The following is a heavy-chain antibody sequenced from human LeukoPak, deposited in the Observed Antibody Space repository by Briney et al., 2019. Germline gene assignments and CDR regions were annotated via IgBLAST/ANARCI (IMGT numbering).Heavy chain of an antibody. CDR2: IYLSGNT. D-gene: IGHD6-19*01. V-gene: IGHV4-39*07. J-gene: IGHJ4*02. Sequence: PSETLSLTCTVSGGSISSSSYYWGWIRQPPGKGLEWIGSIYLSGNTYYTPSLKSRVTISVDTSKNQFSLKLSSVTAADTAVYFCARGIAVAGIYNDYWGQGTLVTVSS. CDR3: ARGIAVAGIYNDY. CDR1: GGSISSSSYY.